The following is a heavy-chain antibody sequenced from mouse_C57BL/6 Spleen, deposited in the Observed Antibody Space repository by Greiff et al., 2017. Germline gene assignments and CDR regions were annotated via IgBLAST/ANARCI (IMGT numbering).Heavy chain of an antibody. Sequence: QVQLQQSGAELARPGASVKMSCKASGYTFTSYTMHWVKQRPGQGLEWIGYINPSSGYTKYNQKFKDKATLTADKSSSTAYMQLSSLTSEDSAVYYCARRSSGLWYFDVWGTGTTVTVSS. CDR3: ARRSSGLWYFDV. J-gene: IGHJ1*03. CDR1: GYTFTSYT. V-gene: IGHV1-4*01. CDR2: INPSSGYT. D-gene: IGHD3-2*02.